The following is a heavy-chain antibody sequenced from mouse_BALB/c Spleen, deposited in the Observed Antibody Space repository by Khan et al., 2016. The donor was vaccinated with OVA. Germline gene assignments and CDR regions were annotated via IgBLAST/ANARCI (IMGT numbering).Heavy chain of an antibody. V-gene: IGHV1-7*01. CDR3: ARRVLRWGFKY. J-gene: IGHJ2*01. Sequence: VQLVESGAELSKPGASVKMSCKASGYTFINYWIPWVEPRPGQGLEWICYINSSTGYTEYNQNFQDKATFTADKSSSTAYMQLSSLTSEGSAVYYCARRVLRWGFKYWGKGTTHTVSS. CDR2: INSSTGYT. D-gene: IGHD1-1*01. CDR1: GYTFINYW.